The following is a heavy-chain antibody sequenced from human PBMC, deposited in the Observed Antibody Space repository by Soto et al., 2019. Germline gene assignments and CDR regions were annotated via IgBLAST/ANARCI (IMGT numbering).Heavy chain of an antibody. Sequence: SRSLTGAMSGGSGAWNRAAWNWMRQSPSRGLEWLGRTYYRSKWYNDYAVSVKSRITINPDTSKNHFSLQLNSVTPEDTAVYYCAREVAPTWLQTNPPNWFDPWGQRPLVTVSS. V-gene: IGHV6-1*01. D-gene: IGHD5-12*01. J-gene: IGHJ5*02. CDR2: TYYRSKWYN. CDR1: GGSGAWNRAA. CDR3: AREVAPTWLQTNPPNWFDP.